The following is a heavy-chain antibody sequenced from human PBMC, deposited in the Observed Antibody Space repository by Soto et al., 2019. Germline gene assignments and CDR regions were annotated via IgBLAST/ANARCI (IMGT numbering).Heavy chain of an antibody. CDR3: ARVNIVLLWFGDQNDY. V-gene: IGHV3-48*03. J-gene: IGHJ4*02. CDR2: ISSSGSTI. Sequence: VQLVESGGGLVQPGGSLRLSCAASGFTFSSYEMNWVRQAPGKGLEWVSYISSSGSTIYYADSVKGRFTISRDNVKNSLYLQMNSLRSEDTAVYYCARVNIVLLWFGDQNDYWGQGTLVTVSS. D-gene: IGHD3-10*01. CDR1: GFTFSSYE.